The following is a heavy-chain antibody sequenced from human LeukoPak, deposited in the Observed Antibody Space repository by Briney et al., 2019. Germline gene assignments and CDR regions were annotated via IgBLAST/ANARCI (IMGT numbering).Heavy chain of an antibody. CDR1: GFTFRSYW. J-gene: IGHJ6*03. Sequence: GGSLRLSCAASGFTFRSYWMSWGRQAPGKGLEWVANIKQDGSEKAYVDSVKGRFTISRDNAKNSLYLQMNSLRAEDTAVYYCAREHYCSGGSCYYMDVWGKGTTVTVSS. CDR2: IKQDGSEK. D-gene: IGHD2-15*01. CDR3: AREHYCSGGSCYYMDV. V-gene: IGHV3-7*01.